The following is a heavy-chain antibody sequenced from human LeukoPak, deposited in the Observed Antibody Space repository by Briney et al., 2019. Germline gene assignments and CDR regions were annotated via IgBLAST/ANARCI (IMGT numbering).Heavy chain of an antibody. J-gene: IGHJ3*02. D-gene: IGHD1-7*01. CDR3: ARGNSGAFDI. Sequence: SETLSLTCTVSGGSISSYYWSWIRQPPGKGLEWIGYIYYSGSTSYNPSLKSRVTISVDTSKNQFSLKLSSVTAADTAVYYCARGNSGAFDIWGQGTMVTVSS. V-gene: IGHV4-59*01. CDR1: GGSISSYY. CDR2: IYYSGST.